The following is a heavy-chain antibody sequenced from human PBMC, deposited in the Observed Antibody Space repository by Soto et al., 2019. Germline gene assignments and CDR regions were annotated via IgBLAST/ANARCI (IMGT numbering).Heavy chain of an antibody. CDR3: ARVYCTNGVGYAYNGDYYYMDV. CDR1: CGSISSSNW. J-gene: IGHJ6*03. Sequence: VQLQESGPGLVKPSGTLSLTCAVSCGSISSSNWWSWVRQPPGKGLEWLGEISHSGSTNYNPSLKCRVTVSVAKSKNQFSLRLSSVPAADPAVYYCARVYCTNGVGYAYNGDYYYMDVWGKGSTVTVS. V-gene: IGHV4-4*02. CDR2: ISHSGST. D-gene: IGHD2-8*01.